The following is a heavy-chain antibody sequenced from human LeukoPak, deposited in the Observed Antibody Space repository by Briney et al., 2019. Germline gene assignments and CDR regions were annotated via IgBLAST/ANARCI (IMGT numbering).Heavy chain of an antibody. CDR3: ARAVPGDLWYFDL. J-gene: IGHJ2*01. D-gene: IGHD7-27*01. CDR2: SGGST. V-gene: IGHV3-53*01. Sequence: SGGSTYFADSVKGRFTISRDNSKNTLYLQMNRLRAEDTAVYYCARAVPGDLWYFDLWGRGTLVTVSS.